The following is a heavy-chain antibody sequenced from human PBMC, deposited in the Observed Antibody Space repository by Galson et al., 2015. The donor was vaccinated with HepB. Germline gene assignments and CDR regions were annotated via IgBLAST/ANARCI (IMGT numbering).Heavy chain of an antibody. CDR3: ARAGRYDFWSDYPLDY. CDR1: GYTFTRHA. J-gene: IGHJ4*02. V-gene: IGHV1-3*01. Sequence: SVKVSCKASGYTFTRHAIHWVRQAPGQRFEWMGWILVGNGTTIYSQKFQDRVTITRDASASTAYMELSSLRSEDTAVYYCARAGRYDFWSDYPLDYWGQGTLVTVSS. D-gene: IGHD3-3*01. CDR2: ILVGNGTT.